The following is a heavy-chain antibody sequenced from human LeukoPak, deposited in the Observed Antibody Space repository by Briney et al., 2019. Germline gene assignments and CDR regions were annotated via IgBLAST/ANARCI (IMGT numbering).Heavy chain of an antibody. Sequence: GGSLRLACAASGFTFSSYAMHWVRQAPGKGLEWVAVISYDGSNKYYADSVKGRFTISRDNSKNTLYLQMNSLRAEDTAVYYCALGYCSSTSCYGEYFQHWGQGTLVTVSS. V-gene: IGHV3-30-3*01. CDR3: ALGYCSSTSCYGEYFQH. CDR2: ISYDGSNK. J-gene: IGHJ1*01. D-gene: IGHD2-2*01. CDR1: GFTFSSYA.